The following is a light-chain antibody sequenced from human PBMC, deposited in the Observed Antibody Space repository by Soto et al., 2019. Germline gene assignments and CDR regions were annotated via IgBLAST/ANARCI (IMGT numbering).Light chain of an antibody. CDR1: QSISYC. Sequence: DIQMTQSPSTLSASVGDRVTITCRASQSISYCLAWYQQKPGKAPNLLIYKASSLESGVPSRFSGSGSGTECTLTISSLQPDDFATDYCEQYNNYWTFGQGTKVEIK. CDR3: EQYNNYWT. J-gene: IGKJ1*01. V-gene: IGKV1-5*03. CDR2: KAS.